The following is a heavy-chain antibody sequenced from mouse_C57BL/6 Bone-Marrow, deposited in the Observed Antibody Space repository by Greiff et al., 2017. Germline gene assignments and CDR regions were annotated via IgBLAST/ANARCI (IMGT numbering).Heavy chain of an antibody. CDR3: ASYYYGCFDY. CDR1: GYTFTNYW. Sequence: VQLKESGAELVRPGTSVKMSCKASGYTFTNYWIGWAKQRPGHGLEWIGDIYPGGGCTNYNEKFKGKATLTADKSSSTAYMQFSSLTSEDSAIYYCASYYYGCFDYWGQGTTLTVSS. V-gene: IGHV1-63*01. CDR2: IYPGGGCT. D-gene: IGHD1-1*01. J-gene: IGHJ2*01.